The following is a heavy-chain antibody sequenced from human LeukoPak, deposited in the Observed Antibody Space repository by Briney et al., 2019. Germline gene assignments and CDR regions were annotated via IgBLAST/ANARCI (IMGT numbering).Heavy chain of an antibody. V-gene: IGHV4-34*01. CDR3: GRSRGYRKYYFDY. D-gene: IGHD5-18*01. CDR2: INHSGST. Sequence: PSETLSLTCAVYGGSFSGYYWSWIRQPPGKGLEWIGEINHSGSTNYNPSLKSRVTISVDTSKNQFSLKLSSGTAADTAVYYCGRSRGYRKYYFDYWGQGTPVTVSS. CDR1: GGSFSGYY. J-gene: IGHJ4*02.